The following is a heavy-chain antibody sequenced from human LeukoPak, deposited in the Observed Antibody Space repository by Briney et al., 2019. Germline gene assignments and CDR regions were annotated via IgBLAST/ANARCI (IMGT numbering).Heavy chain of an antibody. CDR1: GFTFSSYS. V-gene: IGHV3-64*01. Sequence: PGGSLRLSCVVSGFTFSSYSINWVRQAPGKGLEYVSAISSNGGSTYYANSVKGRFTISRDNSKNTLYLQMGSLRAEDMAVYYCARLLTDIDYWGQGTLVTVSS. CDR2: ISSNGGST. D-gene: IGHD2-15*01. J-gene: IGHJ4*02. CDR3: ARLLTDIDY.